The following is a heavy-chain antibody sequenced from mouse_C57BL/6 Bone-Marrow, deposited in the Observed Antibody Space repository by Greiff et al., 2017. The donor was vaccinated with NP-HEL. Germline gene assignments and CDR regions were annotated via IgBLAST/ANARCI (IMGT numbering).Heavy chain of an antibody. V-gene: IGHV5-6*01. CDR2: ISSGGSYT. Sequence: EVQLVESGGDLVKPGGSLKLSCAASGFTFSSYGMSWVRQTPDKRLEWVATISSGGSYTYYPDSVKGRFTISRDNAKNTLYLQMSSLKSEDTAMYYCARPLRGAYWGQGTLVTVSA. CDR3: ARPLRGAY. CDR1: GFTFSSYG. J-gene: IGHJ3*01.